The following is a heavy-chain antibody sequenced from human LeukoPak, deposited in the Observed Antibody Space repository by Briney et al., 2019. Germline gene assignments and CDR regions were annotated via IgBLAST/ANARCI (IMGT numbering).Heavy chain of an antibody. CDR3: AKVYCSGAGCYSYYYYGMDV. CDR2: IKQDGSEK. Sequence: PGGSLRLSCAASGFTFSSYWLSWARQAPGKGLEWVANIKQDGSEKYYVDSVKGRFTISRDNAKNSLYLQMNSLRAEDTAVYYCAKVYCSGAGCYSYYYYGMDVWGHATTVTVSS. D-gene: IGHD2-15*01. J-gene: IGHJ6*02. CDR1: GFTFSSYW. V-gene: IGHV3-7*03.